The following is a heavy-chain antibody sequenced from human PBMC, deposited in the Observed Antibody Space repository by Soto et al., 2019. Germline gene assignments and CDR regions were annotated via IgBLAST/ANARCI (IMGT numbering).Heavy chain of an antibody. D-gene: IGHD3-9*01. Sequence: PGQSLKISCEASVYKFKNYWIGWVRQMPGKGPEWMGFIYPGDSYARYSPSFQGQVTISVDKSINTVYLQWRSLKASDTAMYYCARQPDYNILTGYLYYFDYWGQGTLVTVSS. V-gene: IGHV5-51*01. CDR1: VYKFKNYW. CDR3: ARQPDYNILTGYLYYFDY. J-gene: IGHJ4*02. CDR2: IYPGDSYA.